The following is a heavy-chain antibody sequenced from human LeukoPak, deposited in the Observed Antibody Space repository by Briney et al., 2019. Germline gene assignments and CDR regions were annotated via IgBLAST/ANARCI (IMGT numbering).Heavy chain of an antibody. J-gene: IGHJ4*02. CDR1: GFNFSSYA. CDR3: AKGDIVVVPAAMTFDY. V-gene: IGHV3-23*01. D-gene: IGHD2-2*01. CDR2: ISGSGGST. Sequence: GGSLRLSCAASGFNFSSYAMSWVRQAPEKGLEWVSAISGSGGSTYYADSVKGRFTISRDNSKNTLYLQMNSLRAEDTAVYYCAKGDIVVVPAAMTFDYWGQGTLVTVSS.